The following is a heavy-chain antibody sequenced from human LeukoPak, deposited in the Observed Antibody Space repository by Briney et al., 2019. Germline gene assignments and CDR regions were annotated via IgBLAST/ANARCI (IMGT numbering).Heavy chain of an antibody. CDR1: GFTFSSYS. J-gene: IGHJ6*03. CDR3: ARDLTAADYYYMDV. Sequence: GGSLRLSCAAYGFTFSSYSMNWVRQAPGKGLEWVSSISSSSSYIYYADSVKGRFTISRDNAKNSLYLQMNSLRAEDTAVYYCARDLTAADYYYMDVWGKGTTVTVSS. CDR2: ISSSSSYI. V-gene: IGHV3-21*04. D-gene: IGHD6-13*01.